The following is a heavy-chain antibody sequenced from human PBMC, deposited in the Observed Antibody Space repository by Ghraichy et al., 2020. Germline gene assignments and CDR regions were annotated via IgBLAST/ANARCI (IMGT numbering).Heavy chain of an antibody. Sequence: GGSLRLSCAASGLIFGSYWMTWVRQAPGKGLEWVANINQDGREKYSAGSVKGRFTISRDNAKSSLYLQMNSLSVEDTAVYYCSAGDTFDIWGRGTMVTVSS. CDR1: GLIFGSYW. V-gene: IGHV3-7*03. J-gene: IGHJ3*02. CDR3: SAGDTFDI. CDR2: INQDGREK.